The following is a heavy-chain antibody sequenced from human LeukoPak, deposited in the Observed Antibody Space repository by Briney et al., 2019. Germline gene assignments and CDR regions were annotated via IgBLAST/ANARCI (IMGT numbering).Heavy chain of an antibody. CDR2: IIPIFGTA. V-gene: IGHV1-69*05. D-gene: IGHD4-17*01. J-gene: IGHJ4*02. CDR3: ARAETTVITRMDY. CDR1: GGTFSSYA. Sequence: SVKVSCKASGGTFSSYAISWVRQAPGQGLEWMGRIIPIFGTANYAQKFQGRVTITTDESTSTAYMELSSLRSEYTAVYYCARAETTVITRMDYWGQGTLVTVSS.